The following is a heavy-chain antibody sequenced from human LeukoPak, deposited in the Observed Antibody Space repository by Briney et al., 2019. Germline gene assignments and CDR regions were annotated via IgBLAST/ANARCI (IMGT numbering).Heavy chain of an antibody. V-gene: IGHV3-30*18. D-gene: IGHD2-21*01. CDR1: GFTFSSYG. J-gene: IGHJ4*02. CDR3: AKDEASDY. Sequence: GRSLRLSCAASGFTFSSYGMHWVRQAPGKGLEWVAVISYDGSNKYYADSVKGRFTISRDNSKNTLYLQMNSLRAEDTAVYYRAKDEASDYWGQGTLVTVSS. CDR2: ISYDGSNK.